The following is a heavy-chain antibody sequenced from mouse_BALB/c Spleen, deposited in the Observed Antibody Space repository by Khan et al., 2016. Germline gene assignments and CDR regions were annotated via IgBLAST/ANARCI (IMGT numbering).Heavy chain of an antibody. V-gene: IGHV8-12*01. Sequence: QVTLKESGPGILQPSQTLSLTCSFSGFSLSTSGMGVSWIRQPSGKGLEWLAHIYWDDDKRYNPSLKSRLTISKDTSSNQVFLKITSVDTADTATYYCARAYYGSYYFDYWGQGTTLTVSS. CDR3: ARAYYGSYYFDY. J-gene: IGHJ2*01. D-gene: IGHD1-1*01. CDR2: IYWDDDK. CDR1: GFSLSTSGMG.